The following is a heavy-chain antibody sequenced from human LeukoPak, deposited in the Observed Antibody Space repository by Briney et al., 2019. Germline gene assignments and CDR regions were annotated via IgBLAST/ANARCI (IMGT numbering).Heavy chain of an antibody. CDR1: GDSISSSNSY. CDR2: IYYSGNT. D-gene: IGHD5-24*01. J-gene: IGHJ4*02. CDR3: ARGPVHRWPKIGYYFDY. V-gene: IGHV4-39*07. Sequence: SETLSPTCTVSGDSISSSNSYWGWIRQPPGKGLEWIGSIYYSGNTYYNPSLKSRVTISVDTSKNQFSLKLSSVTAADTAVYYCARGPVHRWPKIGYYFDYWGQGTLVTVSS.